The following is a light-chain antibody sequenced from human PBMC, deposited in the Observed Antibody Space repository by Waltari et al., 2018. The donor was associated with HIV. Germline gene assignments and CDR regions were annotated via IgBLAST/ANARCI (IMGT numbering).Light chain of an antibody. CDR3: SAYTTYSPLAV. CDR2: GVS. V-gene: IGLV2-14*01. Sequence: QSALTQPASVSGSPGQSITISCTGTSSDIGGYYYVSWYQQHPGKAPKLLIYGVSSRPSGVSNRFSGSRSGNTASLTISGLQADDEAHYYCSAYTTYSPLAVFGGGTKLTVL. J-gene: IGLJ2*01. CDR1: SSDIGGYYY.